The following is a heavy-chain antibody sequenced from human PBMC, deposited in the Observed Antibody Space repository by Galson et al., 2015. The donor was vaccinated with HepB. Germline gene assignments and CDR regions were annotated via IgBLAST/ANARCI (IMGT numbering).Heavy chain of an antibody. CDR1: GGTFSSYA. CDR2: IIPILGIA. D-gene: IGHD3/OR15-3a*01. J-gene: IGHJ4*02. CDR3: AIQEDSYYFDY. Sequence: SVKVSCKASGGTFSSYAISWVRQAPGQGLEWMGRIIPILGIANYAQKFQGRVTITADKSTSTAYMELSSLRSEDTAVYYCAIQEDSYYFDYWVQGTLVTVSS. V-gene: IGHV1-69*04.